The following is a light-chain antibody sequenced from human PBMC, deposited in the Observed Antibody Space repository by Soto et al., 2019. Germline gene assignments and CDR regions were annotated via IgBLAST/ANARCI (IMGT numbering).Light chain of an antibody. J-gene: IGKJ4*01. CDR2: DAS. V-gene: IGKV1-33*01. CDR3: QQYDNLPPLT. Sequence: DMQMTQSPSTLSASVGDRVTITCRASQSISSGLAWYQQKPGKAPKLLIYDASNLETGVPSRFSGSGSGTDFTFTISSLQPEDIATYYCQQYDNLPPLTFGGGTKVDIK. CDR1: QSISSG.